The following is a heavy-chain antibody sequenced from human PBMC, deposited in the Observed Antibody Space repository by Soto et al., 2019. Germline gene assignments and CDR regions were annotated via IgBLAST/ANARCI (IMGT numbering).Heavy chain of an antibody. CDR2: IYPGDSDT. CDR1: GYSFTSYW. D-gene: IGHD4-4*01. CDR3: ARLSPMTTTHNWFDP. V-gene: IGHV5-51*01. Sequence: PGESLKISCKGPGYSFTSYWIGWVRQMPGKGLEWMGIIYPGDSDTRYSPSFQGQVTISADKSISTAYLQWSSLKASDTAMYYCARLSPMTTTHNWFDPWGQGTLVTVSS. J-gene: IGHJ5*02.